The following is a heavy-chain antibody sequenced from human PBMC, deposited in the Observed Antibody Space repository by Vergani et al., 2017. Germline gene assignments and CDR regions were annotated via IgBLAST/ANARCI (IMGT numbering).Heavy chain of an antibody. Sequence: QVQLVQSGAEVKKPGASVKVSCKASGYTFTSYGISWVRQAPGQGLEWMGWISAYNGNTNYAQKLQGRVTMTTDTSTSTAYMELSSLRSDDTAVYYCARGEPPKTSRVVRGVSNAFDIWGQGTMVTVSS. CDR3: ARGEPPKTSRVVRGVSNAFDI. CDR2: ISAYNGNT. V-gene: IGHV1-18*01. CDR1: GYTFTSYG. D-gene: IGHD3-10*01. J-gene: IGHJ3*02.